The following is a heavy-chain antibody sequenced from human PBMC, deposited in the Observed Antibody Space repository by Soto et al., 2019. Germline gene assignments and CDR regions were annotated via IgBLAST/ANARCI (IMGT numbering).Heavy chain of an antibody. D-gene: IGHD3-9*01. Sequence: QLQLQESGPGLVKPSETLSLTCTVSGGSISSSSYYWGWIRQPPGKGLEWIGSIYYSGSTYYNPSLKSRVTISVDTSKNQFSLKLSSVTAADTAVYYCARRARYFDWLTSPVDDAFDIWGQGTMVTVSS. CDR2: IYYSGST. CDR1: GGSISSSSYY. CDR3: ARRARYFDWLTSPVDDAFDI. J-gene: IGHJ3*02. V-gene: IGHV4-39*01.